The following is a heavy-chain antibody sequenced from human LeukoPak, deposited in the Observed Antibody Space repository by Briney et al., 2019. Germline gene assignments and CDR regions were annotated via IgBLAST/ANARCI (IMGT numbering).Heavy chain of an antibody. J-gene: IGHJ4*02. V-gene: IGHV3-53*01. Sequence: GGSLRLSCAASGFSVRTNYLGWVRQAPGKGLDWVSVIYSSGDTYYANSVKGRFTISRDNSKNTVYLQMNSLRAEDTAVYYCAREKNDIVLTSYYFDYWGRGTLVTVSS. CDR3: AREKNDIVLTSYYFDY. CDR1: GFSVRTNY. CDR2: IYSSGDT. D-gene: IGHD5-12*01.